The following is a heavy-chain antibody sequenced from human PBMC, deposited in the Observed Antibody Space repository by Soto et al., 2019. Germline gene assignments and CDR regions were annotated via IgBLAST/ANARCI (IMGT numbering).Heavy chain of an antibody. CDR1: GYTFASYA. D-gene: IGHD4-4*01. Sequence: ASVKVSCKASGYTFASYAISWMRQAPGQGLEWMGWISAYNGNTNYAQKLQGRVTMTTDTSTSTAYMELRSLRSDDTAVYYCARATPATYTWGQDTLLPISS. J-gene: IGHJ1*01. CDR2: ISAYNGNT. CDR3: ARATPATYT. V-gene: IGHV1-18*01.